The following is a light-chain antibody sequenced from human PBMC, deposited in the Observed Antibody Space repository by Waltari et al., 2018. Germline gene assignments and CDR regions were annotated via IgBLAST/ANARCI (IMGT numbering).Light chain of an antibody. CDR2: LGS. J-gene: IGKJ1*01. Sequence: DIVMTQFPLSLPVPPGEPASISCRSSQSLLYRTGYNYLDWYLQKPGQSPQLLIYLGSNRASGVPDRFSGSGSGTDFTLKISRVEAEDVGVYYCMQALQTPRTFGQGTKVEIK. CDR1: QSLLYRTGYNY. V-gene: IGKV2-28*01. CDR3: MQALQTPRT.